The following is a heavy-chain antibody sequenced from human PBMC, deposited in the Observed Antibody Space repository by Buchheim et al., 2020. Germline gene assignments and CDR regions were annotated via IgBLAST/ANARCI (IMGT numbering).Heavy chain of an antibody. CDR1: GGSISSSSYY. J-gene: IGHJ6*02. Sequence: QLQLQESGPGLVKPSETLSLTCTVSGGSISSSSYYWGWIPQPPGKGLEWIGSIYYSGTTYYNPSLKSRVTISVDTSKNQFSLKLNSVTAADTAVYYCARFGSGYYYGMDVWGQGTT. CDR2: IYYSGTT. V-gene: IGHV4-39*01. CDR3: ARFGSGYYYGMDV. D-gene: IGHD3-10*01.